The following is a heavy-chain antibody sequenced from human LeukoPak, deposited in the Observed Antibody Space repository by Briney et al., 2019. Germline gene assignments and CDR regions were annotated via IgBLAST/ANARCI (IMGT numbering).Heavy chain of an antibody. CDR2: IYTSGST. CDR1: GGSISSYY. D-gene: IGHD6-6*01. Sequence: SETLSLTCTVSGGSISSYYWSWIRQPAGKGLEWIGRIYTSGSTNYNPSLKSRVTISVDTSKNQFSLKLSSVTAADTAVYYCARETIEGSSPSVSPKLIDYWGQGTLVTVSS. V-gene: IGHV4-4*07. CDR3: ARETIEGSSPSVSPKLIDY. J-gene: IGHJ4*02.